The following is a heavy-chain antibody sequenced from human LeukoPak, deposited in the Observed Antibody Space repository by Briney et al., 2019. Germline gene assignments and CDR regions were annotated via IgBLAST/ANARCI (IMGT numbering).Heavy chain of an antibody. CDR2: IYYSGST. D-gene: IGHD2-2*01. J-gene: IGHJ4*02. Sequence: PSETPSLTCTVSGGSISGDYWSWIRQSLQGLEWIGYIYYSGSTNYNPSLKSRVTISVDTSKNQFSLKLSSVTAADTAVYYCARYPMTYCSSSSCTDYWGQGTLGTVSS. CDR1: GGSISGDY. V-gene: IGHV4-59*08. CDR3: ARYPMTYCSSSSCTDY.